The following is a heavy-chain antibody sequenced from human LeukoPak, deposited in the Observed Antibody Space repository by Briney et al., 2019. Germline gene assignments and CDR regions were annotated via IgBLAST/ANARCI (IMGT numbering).Heavy chain of an antibody. D-gene: IGHD3-10*01. CDR3: ATPWFGESPSGAFDI. J-gene: IGHJ3*02. CDR1: GYTLTELS. CDR2: FDPEDGET. V-gene: IGHV1-24*01. Sequence: ASVKVSCKVSGYTLTELSMHWVRQAPGKGLEWMGGFDPEDGETIYAQKFQGRVTMTEDTSTDTAYMELGSLRSEDTAVYYCATPWFGESPSGAFDIWGQGTMVTVSS.